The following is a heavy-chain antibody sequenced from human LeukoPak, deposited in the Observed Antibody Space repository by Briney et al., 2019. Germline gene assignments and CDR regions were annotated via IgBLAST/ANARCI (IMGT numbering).Heavy chain of an antibody. CDR3: ARDGRGLGNYFDY. Sequence: GGSLRLSCAASGFTFSDYYMSWIRQAPGKGLEWVSYISSSGNSTYYSDSVRGRFTISRDNAKNSLHLQMNSLRAEDTAVYYCARDGRGLGNYFDYWGQGTLVTVSS. D-gene: IGHD3-10*01. CDR2: ISSSGNST. J-gene: IGHJ4*02. CDR1: GFTFSDYY. V-gene: IGHV3-11*04.